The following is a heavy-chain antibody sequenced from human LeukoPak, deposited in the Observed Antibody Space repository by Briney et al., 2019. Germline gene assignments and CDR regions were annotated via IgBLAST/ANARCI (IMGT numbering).Heavy chain of an antibody. V-gene: IGHV4-34*01. Sequence: SETLSLTCAVYGGSFSGYYWSWIRQPPGKGLDWIGEINHSGSTNYNPSLKSRVTISVDTSKNQFSLKLSSVTAADTAVYYCARVGGPYYDFWSGYPDAFDIWGQGTMVTVSS. CDR2: INHSGST. J-gene: IGHJ3*02. CDR3: ARVGGPYYDFWSGYPDAFDI. CDR1: GGSFSGYY. D-gene: IGHD3-3*01.